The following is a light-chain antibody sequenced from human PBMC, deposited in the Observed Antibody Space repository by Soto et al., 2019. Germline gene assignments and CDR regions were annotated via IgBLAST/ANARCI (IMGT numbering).Light chain of an antibody. CDR1: SANIGAGYD. CDR3: QSYDSSLGAYV. J-gene: IGLJ1*01. V-gene: IGLV1-40*01. CDR2: GNS. Sequence: QSVLTQPPSVSGAPGQRVTISCTGSSANIGAGYDVHWYQQLPGTAPKVLIYGNSNRPSGVPDRFSGSKSGTSASLGITGLRAEDEADYYCQSYDSSLGAYVFGTGTKLTVL.